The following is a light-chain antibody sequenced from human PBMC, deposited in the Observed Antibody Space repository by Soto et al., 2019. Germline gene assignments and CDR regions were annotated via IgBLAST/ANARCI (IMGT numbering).Light chain of an antibody. Sequence: EIVLTQSPGTLSLSPGERATLSCRASQSVSSSYLAWYQHKPGQAPRLLIYGASSRATGIPDSFSGSGSGTDFTLTISRLEPEDFAVYYCQQYGSSPHTFGQGTKLEIK. V-gene: IGKV3-20*01. J-gene: IGKJ2*01. CDR2: GAS. CDR3: QQYGSSPHT. CDR1: QSVSSSY.